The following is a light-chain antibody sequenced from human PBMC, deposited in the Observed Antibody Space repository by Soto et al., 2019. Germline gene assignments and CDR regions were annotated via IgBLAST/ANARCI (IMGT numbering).Light chain of an antibody. CDR3: QVWDRLSDYV. J-gene: IGLJ1*01. V-gene: IGLV3-21*02. Sequence: SYELTQPPSVSVAPGQTARITCGGDNIGSKNVHWYQQKSGQAPVLVVYDESDRPSGIPERFSGSNSRDTATLTISRVEAGDEADYYCQVWDRLSDYVFGSGTKATVL. CDR1: NIGSKN. CDR2: DES.